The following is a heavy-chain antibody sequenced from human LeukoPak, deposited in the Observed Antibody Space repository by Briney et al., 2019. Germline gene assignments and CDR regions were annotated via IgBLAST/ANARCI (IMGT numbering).Heavy chain of an antibody. J-gene: IGHJ4*02. Sequence: GGSLRLSFAVSGFTVSSNYMSWVRQAPGKGLECVSALYNGDTTYYADSVKGRFTVSRDNSKNTLYLQMDSLRAEDTAVYYCASRPSGYPGPFDYWGQGALVTVSS. CDR1: GFTVSSNY. V-gene: IGHV3-66*01. CDR2: LYNGDTT. CDR3: ASRPSGYPGPFDY. D-gene: IGHD5-12*01.